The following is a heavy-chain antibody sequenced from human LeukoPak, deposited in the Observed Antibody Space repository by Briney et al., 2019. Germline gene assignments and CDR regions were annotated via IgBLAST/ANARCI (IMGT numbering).Heavy chain of an antibody. CDR2: IYSGGST. J-gene: IGHJ3*02. CDR1: GFTVSSNY. V-gene: IGHV3-66*01. CDR3: AKNSGMGGGAFDI. Sequence: GGSLRLSCAASGFTVSSNYMSWVRQAPGKGLEWVSVIYSGGSTYYADSVKGRFTISRDNSKNTLYLQMNSLRAEDTAVYYCAKNSGMGGGAFDIWGQGTTVTVSS. D-gene: IGHD1-26*01.